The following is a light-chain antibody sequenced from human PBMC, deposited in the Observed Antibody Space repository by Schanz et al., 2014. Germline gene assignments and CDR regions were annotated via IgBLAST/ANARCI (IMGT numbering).Light chain of an antibody. CDR2: DVS. CDR1: SSDVGGYNY. Sequence: QSALTQPASVSGSPGQSITISCTGTSSDVGGYNYVSWYQQYPGKAPKLMIYDVSNRPSGVSNRFSGSKSGNTASLTISGLQAEDEANYYCSSYTSGSADWVFGGGTQLTVL. V-gene: IGLV2-14*03. J-gene: IGLJ3*02. CDR3: SSYTSGSADWV.